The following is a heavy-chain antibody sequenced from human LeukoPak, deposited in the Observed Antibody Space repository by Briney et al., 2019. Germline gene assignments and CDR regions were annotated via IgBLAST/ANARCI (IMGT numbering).Heavy chain of an antibody. J-gene: IGHJ3*02. CDR3: AREAMGIDAFDI. Sequence: GGSLRLSCAASGFTFDDYAMHWVRQAPGKGLEWVSSISSSSSYIYYADSVKGRFTISRDNAKNSLYLQMNSLRAEDTAVYYCAREAMGIDAFDIWGQGTMVTVSS. CDR2: ISSSSSYI. V-gene: IGHV3-21*01. CDR1: GFTFDDYA. D-gene: IGHD5-18*01.